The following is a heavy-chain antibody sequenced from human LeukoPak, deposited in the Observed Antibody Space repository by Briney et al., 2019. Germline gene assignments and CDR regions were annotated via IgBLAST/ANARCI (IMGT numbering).Heavy chain of an antibody. Sequence: KPSETLSLTRGVSGGSISGTNWWSWVRQPPGQGLEWIGEISLAGQTNYNPSLNGRVTMSLDKSSNQLSLHLTSVTAADTATYFCSRESGPFCPFGYWGQGTLVIVSS. CDR1: GGSISGTNW. CDR2: ISLAGQT. CDR3: SRESGPFCPFGY. V-gene: IGHV4/OR15-8*02. J-gene: IGHJ4*02. D-gene: IGHD1-26*01.